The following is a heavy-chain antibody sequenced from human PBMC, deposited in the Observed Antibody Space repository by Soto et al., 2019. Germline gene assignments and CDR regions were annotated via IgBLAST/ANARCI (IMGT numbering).Heavy chain of an antibody. J-gene: IGHJ5*02. CDR1: GFTFRSFT. D-gene: IGHD6-13*01. CDR2: ISSNSAYI. CDR3: TRDASRDSSARGWFDP. Sequence: LRLSCAASGFTFRSFTMNWVRQAPGKGLEWVSTISSNSAYIYYTDALRGRFTISRDNAKNSLHLQMNSLRAEDTAVYYCTRDASRDSSARGWFDPWGPGTLVTVSS. V-gene: IGHV3-21*01.